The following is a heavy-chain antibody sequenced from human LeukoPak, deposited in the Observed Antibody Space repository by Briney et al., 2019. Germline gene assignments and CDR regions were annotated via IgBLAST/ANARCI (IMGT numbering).Heavy chain of an antibody. V-gene: IGHV3-66*02. CDR2: LYSDDSA. J-gene: IGHJ4*02. CDR3: ARDPWQGSTTLH. D-gene: IGHD1-26*01. CDR1: GFSISSGY. Sequence: GGSLRLSCVAPGFSISSGYMTWARQAPGKALEWVSLLYSDDSAYYPDSVKGRFTISRDNSKGTLHLQMDTLRTEDTAMYYCARDPWQGSTTLHWGQGIMVTVSS.